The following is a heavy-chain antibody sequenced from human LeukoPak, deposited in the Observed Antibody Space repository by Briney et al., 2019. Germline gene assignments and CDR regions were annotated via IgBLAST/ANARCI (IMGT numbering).Heavy chain of an antibody. CDR3: TVSITMVRGVMRYFDH. Sequence: PGGSLRLSCAASGFTFSNAWMSWVRQAPGKGLEWVGRIKSKTDGGTTDYAAPVKGRFTISRDDSENTLYLQMNSLKTEDTAVYYCTVSITMVRGVMRYFDHWGQGTLVTVSS. D-gene: IGHD3-10*01. CDR1: GFTFSNAW. V-gene: IGHV3-15*01. J-gene: IGHJ4*02. CDR2: IKSKTDGGTT.